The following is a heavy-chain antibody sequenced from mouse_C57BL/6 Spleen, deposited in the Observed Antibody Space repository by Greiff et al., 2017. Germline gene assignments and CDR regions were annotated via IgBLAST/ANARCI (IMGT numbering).Heavy chain of an antibody. CDR3: ARRAGDYFDY. CDR2: INPNNGGT. J-gene: IGHJ2*01. Sequence: EVQLQQSGPELVKPGASVKISCKASGYTFTDSYMNWVKQSHGKSLEWIGDINPNNGGTSYNQKFKGKATLTVDKSSSTAYMELRSLTSEDSAVYYCARRAGDYFDYWGQGTTLTVSS. V-gene: IGHV1-26*01. D-gene: IGHD3-3*01. CDR1: GYTFTDSY.